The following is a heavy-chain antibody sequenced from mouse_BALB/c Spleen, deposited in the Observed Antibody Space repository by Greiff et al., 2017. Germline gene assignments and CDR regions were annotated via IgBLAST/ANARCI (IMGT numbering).Heavy chain of an antibody. J-gene: IGHJ2*01. CDR2: IDPENGNT. V-gene: IGHV14-1*02. CDR3: ARAVATNFDY. Sequence: EVKLQQSGAELVRPGALVKLSCKASGFNIKDYYMHWMKQRPEQGLEWIGWIDPENGNTIYDPKFQGKASITADTSSNTAYLQLSSLTSEDTAVYYCARAVATNFDYWGQGTTLTVSS. CDR1: GFNIKDYY. D-gene: IGHD1-1*01.